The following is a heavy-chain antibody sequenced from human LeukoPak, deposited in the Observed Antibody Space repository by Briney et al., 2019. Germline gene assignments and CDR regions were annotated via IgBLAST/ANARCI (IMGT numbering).Heavy chain of an antibody. D-gene: IGHD3-22*01. J-gene: IGHJ4*02. CDR2: ISWNSGSI. V-gene: IGHV3-9*01. Sequence: PGGSLRLSCAASGFTFDDYAMHWVRQAPGKGLEWVSGISWNSGSIVYADSVKGRFTISRDNSKNTLYLQMNSLSAEDTAVYYCATRGTYYYDNSGYWGFHYWGQGTLVTVSS. CDR3: ATRGTYYYDNSGYWGFHY. CDR1: GFTFDDYA.